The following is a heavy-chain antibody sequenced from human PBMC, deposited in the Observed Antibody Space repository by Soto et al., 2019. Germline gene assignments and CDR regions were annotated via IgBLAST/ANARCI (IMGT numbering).Heavy chain of an antibody. CDR2: ISYDGSNK. CDR1: GFTFSSYA. D-gene: IGHD6-19*01. V-gene: IGHV3-30-3*01. Sequence: QVQLVESGGGVVQPGRSLRLSCAASGFTFSSYAMHWVRQAPGKGLEWVAVISYDGSNKYYADSVKGRFTISRDNSKNTLYLQMNSLRAEDTAVYYCARDSQLSGWYEDYFDYWGQGTLVTVFS. J-gene: IGHJ4*02. CDR3: ARDSQLSGWYEDYFDY.